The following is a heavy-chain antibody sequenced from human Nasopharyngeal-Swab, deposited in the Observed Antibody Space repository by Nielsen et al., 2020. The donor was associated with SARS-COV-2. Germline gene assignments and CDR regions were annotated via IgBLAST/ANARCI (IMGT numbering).Heavy chain of an antibody. CDR3: AGHVGSGSGWYYFDY. Sequence: SETLSLTCTVSGASVSTDTYYWGWVRQPPGKGLEWIATIYYSGRTYYNPSLKSRVTISVDTSKSQFSLKLNSVTAADTAVYYCAGHVGSGSGWYYFDYWGQGTLSTVSS. CDR2: IYYSGRT. CDR1: GASVSTDTYY. V-gene: IGHV4-39*01. J-gene: IGHJ4*02. D-gene: IGHD1-26*01.